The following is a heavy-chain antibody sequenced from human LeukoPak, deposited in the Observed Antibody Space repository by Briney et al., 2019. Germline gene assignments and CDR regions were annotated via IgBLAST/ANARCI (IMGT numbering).Heavy chain of an antibody. CDR3: ARSQSSSLIDY. CDR2: IGGNDGRT. D-gene: IGHD6-13*01. V-gene: IGHV3-23*01. CDR1: GFIFSTYA. Sequence: GGSLRLSCAASGFIFSTYAMSWVRLAPGKGLDWVSGIGGNDGRTYYADSVKGRFTISRDNSKNTLYLQMNSLTVEDTAVYYCARSQSSSLIDYWGQGTLVTVSS. J-gene: IGHJ4*02.